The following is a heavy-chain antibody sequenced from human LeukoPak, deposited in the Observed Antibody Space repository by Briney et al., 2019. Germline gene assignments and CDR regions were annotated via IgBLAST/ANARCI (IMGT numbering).Heavy chain of an antibody. CDR2: FDPEGGKT. Sequence: ASVKVSCKVSGYTLTALSMHWVRQAPGKGLEWMGGFDPEGGKTIYAQNLRGRVTMTEDTSTDTAYMELRSLRSEDTAVYYCATDGNWGNFDFWGQGTLVTVSS. V-gene: IGHV1-24*01. J-gene: IGHJ4*02. CDR1: GYTLTALS. CDR3: ATDGNWGNFDF. D-gene: IGHD7-27*01.